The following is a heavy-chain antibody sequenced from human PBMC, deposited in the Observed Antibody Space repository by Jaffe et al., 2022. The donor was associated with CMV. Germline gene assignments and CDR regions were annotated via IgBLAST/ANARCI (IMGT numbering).Heavy chain of an antibody. CDR3: ARHSMVRGVLDY. D-gene: IGHD3-10*01. Sequence: QVQLQESGPGLVKPSETLSLTCTVSGGSISSYYWSWIRQPPGKGLEWIGYIYYSGSTNYNPSLKSRVTISVDTSKNQFSLKLSSVTAADTAVYYCARHSMVRGVLDYWGQGTLVTVSS. CDR1: GGSISSYY. V-gene: IGHV4-59*01. CDR2: IYYSGST. J-gene: IGHJ4*02.